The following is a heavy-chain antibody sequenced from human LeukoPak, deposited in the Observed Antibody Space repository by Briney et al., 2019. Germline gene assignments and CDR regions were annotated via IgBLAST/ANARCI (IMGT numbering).Heavy chain of an antibody. Sequence: PSETLSLTCTVSGGSISSGSYYWSWIRQPAGKGLEWIGLIYTSGSTNYNPSLKSRVTISVDTSKNQFSLKLSSVTAADTAVYYCARASSTITWNYWGQGTLVTVSS. CDR2: IYTSGST. CDR3: ARASSTITWNY. D-gene: IGHD5-24*01. J-gene: IGHJ4*02. CDR1: GGSISSGSYY. V-gene: IGHV4-61*02.